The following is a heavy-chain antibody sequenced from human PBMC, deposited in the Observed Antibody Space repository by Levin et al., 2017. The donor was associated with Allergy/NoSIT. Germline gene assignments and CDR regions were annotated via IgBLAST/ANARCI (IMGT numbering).Heavy chain of an antibody. V-gene: IGHV1-18*01. CDR3: ARSGPITIFGVVRW. J-gene: IGHJ4*02. CDR2: ISAYNGNT. Sequence: ASVKVSCKASGYTFTSYGISWVRQAPGQGLEWMGWISAYNGNTNYAQKLQGRVTMTTDTSTSTAYMELRSLRSDDTAVYYCARSGPITIFGVVRWWGQGTLVTVSS. D-gene: IGHD3-3*01. CDR1: GYTFTSYG.